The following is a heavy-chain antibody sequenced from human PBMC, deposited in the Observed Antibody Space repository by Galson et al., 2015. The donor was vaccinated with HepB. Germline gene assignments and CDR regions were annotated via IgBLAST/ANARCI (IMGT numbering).Heavy chain of an antibody. V-gene: IGHV3-66*01. Sequence: SLRLSCAASGFTVSSNYMSWVRQAPGKGLEWVSVIYSGGSTYYADSVKGRFTISRDNSKNTLYLQMNSLRAEDTAVYYCARDAPYYYGMDVWGQGTTVTVSS. J-gene: IGHJ6*02. CDR3: ARDAPYYYGMDV. CDR2: IYSGGST. CDR1: GFTVSSNY.